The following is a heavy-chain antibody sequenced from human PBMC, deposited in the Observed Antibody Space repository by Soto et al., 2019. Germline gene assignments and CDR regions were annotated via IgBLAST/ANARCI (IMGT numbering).Heavy chain of an antibody. V-gene: IGHV1-69*13. CDR2: INPIFGTA. CDR3: ARGVTLRYFDWANNWFDP. CDR1: GGTFSSYA. Sequence: SVKVSCTASGGTFSSYAIIWVRQAPGQGLEWMGGINPIFGTANYAQKFQGRVTITADESTSTVYMELSSLRSEDTAVYYCARGVTLRYFDWANNWFDPWGQGTLVTVSS. D-gene: IGHD3-9*01. J-gene: IGHJ5*02.